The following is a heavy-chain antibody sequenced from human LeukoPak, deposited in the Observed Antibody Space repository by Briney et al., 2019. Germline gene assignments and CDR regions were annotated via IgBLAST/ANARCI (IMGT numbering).Heavy chain of an antibody. CDR2: INPSGGST. CDR3: ARDGVDQLDDY. CDR1: GYTFTGYY. D-gene: IGHD1-1*01. J-gene: IGHJ4*02. V-gene: IGHV1-46*01. Sequence: ASVKVSCKTSGYTFTGYYMHWVRQAPGQGLEWMGIINPSGGSTSYAQKFQGRVTMTRDMSTSTVYMELSSLRSEDTAVYYCARDGVDQLDDYWGQGTLVTVSS.